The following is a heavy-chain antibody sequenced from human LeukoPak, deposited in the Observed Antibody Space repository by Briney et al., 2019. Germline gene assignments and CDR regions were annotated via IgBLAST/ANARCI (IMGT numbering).Heavy chain of an antibody. CDR2: IYYSGST. CDR1: GGSISSYY. Sequence: SETLSLTCTVSGGSISSYYWSWIRQPPGKGLEWIGYIYYSGSTYYNPSLKSRVTISVDTSKNQFSLKLSSVTAADTAVYYCARAAFSSGWWNWFDPWGQGTLVTVSS. J-gene: IGHJ5*02. CDR3: ARAAFSSGWWNWFDP. V-gene: IGHV4-59*12. D-gene: IGHD6-19*01.